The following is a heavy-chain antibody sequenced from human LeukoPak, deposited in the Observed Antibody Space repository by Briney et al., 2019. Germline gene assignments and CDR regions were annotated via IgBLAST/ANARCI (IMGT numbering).Heavy chain of an antibody. Sequence: ASVKVSCKASGYTFTGYYMHWVRQAPGQGLEWMGWINPNSGGTNYAQKFQGRVTMTRDTSISTAYMELSRLRSDDTAVYYCARAGRYYYDSSGYYSGSGPMDVWGQGTTVTVSS. CDR1: GYTFTGYY. J-gene: IGHJ6*02. CDR3: ARAGRYYYDSSGYYSGSGPMDV. CDR2: INPNSGGT. V-gene: IGHV1-2*02. D-gene: IGHD3-22*01.